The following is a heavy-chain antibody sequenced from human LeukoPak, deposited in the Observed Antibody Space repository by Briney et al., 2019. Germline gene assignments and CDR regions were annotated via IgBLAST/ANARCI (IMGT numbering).Heavy chain of an antibody. CDR2: IKQDGSEK. J-gene: IGHJ4*02. D-gene: IGHD3-10*01. Sequence: GGSLRLSCAASGFTFSSYWMSWVRQAPGKGLEWVANIKQDGSEKYYADSVKGRFTISRDNSKNTLYLQMNSLRAEDTAVYYCAKGVGELSPRHFDYWGQGTLVTVSS. CDR3: AKGVGELSPRHFDY. V-gene: IGHV3-7*03. CDR1: GFTFSSYW.